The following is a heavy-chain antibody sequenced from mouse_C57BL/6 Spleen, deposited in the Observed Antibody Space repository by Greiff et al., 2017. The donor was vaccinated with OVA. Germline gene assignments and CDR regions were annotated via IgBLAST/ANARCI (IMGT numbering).Heavy chain of an antibody. V-gene: IGHV1-64*01. J-gene: IGHJ2*01. D-gene: IGHD3-3*01. Sequence: QVQLQQPGAELVKPGASVKLSCKASGYTFTSYWMHWVKQRPGQGLEWIGMIHPNSGSTNYNEKFKSKATLTVDKSSSTAYMQLSSLTSEDSAVDYCARGAAYSYGSGGYWGQGTTLTVSS. CDR1: GYTFTSYW. CDR3: ARGAAYSYGSGGY. CDR2: IHPNSGST.